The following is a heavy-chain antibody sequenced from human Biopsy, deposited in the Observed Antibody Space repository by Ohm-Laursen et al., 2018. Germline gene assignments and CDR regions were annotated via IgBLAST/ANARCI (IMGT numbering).Heavy chain of an antibody. CDR2: IWYDGSRQ. Sequence: SLRLSCAASGFTFSSYGMHWVRQAPGPGLERVAVIWYDGSRQYYADSVKGRFTISRDNSKDTLYLQMNSLRAEDTAVYYCARDGAAGYGLDVWGQGTTVTVSS. D-gene: IGHD6-25*01. CDR3: ARDGAAGYGLDV. CDR1: GFTFSSYG. J-gene: IGHJ6*02. V-gene: IGHV3-33*01.